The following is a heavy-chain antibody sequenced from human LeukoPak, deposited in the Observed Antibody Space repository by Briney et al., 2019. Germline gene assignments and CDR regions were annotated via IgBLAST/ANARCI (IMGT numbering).Heavy chain of an antibody. D-gene: IGHD3-10*01. CDR2: ISGSGGST. V-gene: IGHV3-23*01. CDR1: GFTFSSYA. CDR3: AKASEITNAIPTAAYFDY. Sequence: GGSLRLSCAASGFTFSSYAMSWVRQAPGKGLEWVSAISGSGGSTYCADSVKGRFTLSRDNSKNALYLQMNSLRAEDTAVYYCAKASEITNAIPTAAYFDYWGQGTLVPVPS. J-gene: IGHJ4*02.